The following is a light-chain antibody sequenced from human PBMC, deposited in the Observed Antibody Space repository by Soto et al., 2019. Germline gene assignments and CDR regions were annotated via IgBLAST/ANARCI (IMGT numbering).Light chain of an antibody. Sequence: EIVLTQSPATLSLSPGERATLSCRASQYVSSFLAWYQQKAGQAPRLLIYDASHRATGIPARFSSSGSETDFTLTISRLEPEDFAVYYCQHYGTSWWTFGQGTKVDIK. CDR3: QHYGTSWWT. CDR2: DAS. V-gene: IGKV3-11*01. J-gene: IGKJ1*01. CDR1: QYVSSF.